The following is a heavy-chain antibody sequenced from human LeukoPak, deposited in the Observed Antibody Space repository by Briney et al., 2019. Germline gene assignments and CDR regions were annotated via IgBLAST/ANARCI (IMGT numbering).Heavy chain of an antibody. V-gene: IGHV3-48*01. D-gene: IGHD1-26*01. CDR3: ARSSGSYYPFDY. J-gene: IGHJ4*02. CDR1: GFTFSSYS. Sequence: GGSLRLSCAASGFTFSSYSMNWVRQAPGKGLEWVSCISGSSLTIYYADSLKGRFTISRDNAKNSMFLQMNRLRAEDTAVYYCARSSGSYYPFDYWGQGSLVTVSS. CDR2: ISGSSLTI.